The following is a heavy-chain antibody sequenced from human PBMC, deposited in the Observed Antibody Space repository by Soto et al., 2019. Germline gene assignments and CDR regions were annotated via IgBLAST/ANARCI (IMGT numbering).Heavy chain of an antibody. CDR3: AKDRRAGGNSAFYFDF. CDR2: ISATGGGT. V-gene: IGHV3-23*01. Sequence: GGSLRLSGVASGFKFSNYAMSWVRQAPGKGLEWVSLISATGGGTYYADSVKGRFTISRDNSHNTLYLQVHSLTAEDTAVYYCAKDRRAGGNSAFYFDFWGQGAQVTVSS. D-gene: IGHD3-16*01. J-gene: IGHJ4*02. CDR1: GFKFSNYA.